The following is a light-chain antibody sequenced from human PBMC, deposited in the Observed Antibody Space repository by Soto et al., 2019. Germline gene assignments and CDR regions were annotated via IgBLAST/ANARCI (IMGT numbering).Light chain of an antibody. CDR2: AAS. CDR3: LQHNSYPPT. Sequence: DIQMTQSPSSLSASVGDRVTMTCRTSQSISSWLAWYQQKPGKAPKRLIYAASSLQSGVPSRFSGSGSGTEFTLTISSLQHEDFATYYCLQHNSYPPTFGQGTKVDIK. CDR1: QSISSW. J-gene: IGKJ1*01. V-gene: IGKV1-5*01.